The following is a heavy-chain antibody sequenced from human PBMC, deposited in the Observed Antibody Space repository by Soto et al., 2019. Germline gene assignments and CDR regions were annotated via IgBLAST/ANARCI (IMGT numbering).Heavy chain of an antibody. CDR1: GGTFSSYA. Sequence: SVKVSCKASGGTFSSYAISWVRQAPGQGLEWMGGIIPTFGTTNYAQKFQGRVTITADESTSTVYMELSSLRSEDTAVYYCARPLYYSSGWYGRMYYYGMDVWGQGTTVTVSS. V-gene: IGHV1-69*13. CDR3: ARPLYYSSGWYGRMYYYGMDV. D-gene: IGHD6-19*01. CDR2: IIPTFGTT. J-gene: IGHJ6*02.